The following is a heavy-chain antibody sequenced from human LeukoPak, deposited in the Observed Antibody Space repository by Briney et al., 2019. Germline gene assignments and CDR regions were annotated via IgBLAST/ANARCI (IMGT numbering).Heavy chain of an antibody. CDR2: INPNSGGT. J-gene: IGHJ1*01. V-gene: IGHV1-2*04. Sequence: ASVKVSCKASGYTFTCYYMHWVRQAPGQGLEWMGWINPNSGGTNYAQKFQGWVTMTRDTSISTAYMELSRLRSDDTAVYYCARASSYYVYDFQHWGQGTLVTVSS. D-gene: IGHD2/OR15-2a*01. CDR1: GYTFTCYY. CDR3: ARASSYYVYDFQH.